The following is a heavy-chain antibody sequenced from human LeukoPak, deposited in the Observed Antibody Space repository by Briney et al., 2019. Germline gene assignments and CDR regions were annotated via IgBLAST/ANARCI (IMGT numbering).Heavy chain of an antibody. CDR1: GFTFGTNW. J-gene: IGHJ4*02. CDR2: ISGSGGST. CDR3: ATPLTAFWIGYYYGN. D-gene: IGHD3-3*01. V-gene: IGHV3-23*01. Sequence: PGGSLRLSCAASGFTFGTNWMSWVRQAPGKGLEWVSAISGSGGSTYYADSVKGRFTISRDNSKNTLYLQMNSLRAEDTAVYYCATPLTAFWIGYYYGNWGQGTLVTVSS.